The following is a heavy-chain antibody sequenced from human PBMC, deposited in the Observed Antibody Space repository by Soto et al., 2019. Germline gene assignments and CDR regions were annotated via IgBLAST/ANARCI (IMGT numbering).Heavy chain of an antibody. CDR2: IYYSGST. V-gene: IGHV4-59*01. CDR3: ARSDRSEYYGSGRSYYSGSGSYRTPHYYYYMDV. D-gene: IGHD3-10*01. J-gene: IGHJ6*03. CDR1: GGSISSYY. Sequence: SETLSLTCTVSGGSISSYYWSWIRQPPGKGLEWIGYIYYSGSTNYNPSLKTRVTISVDTSKNQFSLKLSSVTAAETAVYYCARSDRSEYYGSGRSYYSGSGSYRTPHYYYYMDVWGKGTTVTVSS.